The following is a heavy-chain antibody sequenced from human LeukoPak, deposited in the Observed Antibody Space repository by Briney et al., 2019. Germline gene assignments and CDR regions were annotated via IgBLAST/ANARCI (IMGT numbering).Heavy chain of an antibody. CDR2: ISGSGGST. CDR3: AREYSSGWYGGKRDAFDI. D-gene: IGHD6-19*01. J-gene: IGHJ3*02. V-gene: IGHV3-23*01. Sequence: GGSLRLSCAASGFTFSSYAMSWVRQAPGKGLEWVSAISGSGGSTYYADPVKGRFTISRDNSKNTLYLQMNSLRAEDTAVYYCAREYSSGWYGGKRDAFDIWGQGTMVTVSS. CDR1: GFTFSSYA.